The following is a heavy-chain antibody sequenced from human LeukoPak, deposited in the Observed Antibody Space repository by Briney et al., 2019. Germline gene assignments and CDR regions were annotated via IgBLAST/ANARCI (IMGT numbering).Heavy chain of an antibody. D-gene: IGHD3-16*01. Sequence: GGSLRLSCTASGFTFSASWMSWVRQAPGKGLEWVANIKEDGNEKCYVDSVKGRFTISRDNAKNSLYLQMNSLGAEDTAVYYCVKDRLRFSYWGQGTLVTVSS. CDR1: GFTFSASW. V-gene: IGHV3-7*03. CDR3: VKDRLRFSY. J-gene: IGHJ4*02. CDR2: IKEDGNEK.